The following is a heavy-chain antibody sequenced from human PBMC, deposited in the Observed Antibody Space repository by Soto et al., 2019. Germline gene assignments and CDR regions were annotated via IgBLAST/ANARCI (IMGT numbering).Heavy chain of an antibody. CDR3: AREGGSGWYFDY. J-gene: IGHJ4*02. CDR2: IYYSGST. V-gene: IGHV4-59*01. D-gene: IGHD6-19*01. CDR1: GGSISSYY. Sequence: SETLSLTCTVSGGSISSYYWSWIRQPPGKGLEWIGYIYYSGSTNYNPSLKSRVTISVDTSKNQFSLKLSSVTAADTAVYYCAREGGSGWYFDYWGQGTLVTVSS.